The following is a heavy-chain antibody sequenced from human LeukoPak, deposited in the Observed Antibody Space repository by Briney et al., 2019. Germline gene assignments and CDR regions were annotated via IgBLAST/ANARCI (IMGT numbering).Heavy chain of an antibody. V-gene: IGHV1-2*02. CDR3: ARDHGDYGGWFDP. D-gene: IGHD4-17*01. CDR1: GYTLSRYY. CDR2: INPNSGGT. Sequence: ASVKVSCKASGYTLSRYYMHWVRQAPGQGLEWMGWINPNSGGTNYAQKFQGRVTMTRDTSISTAYMELSRLRSDDTAVYYCARDHGDYGGWFDPWGQGTLVTVSS. J-gene: IGHJ5*02.